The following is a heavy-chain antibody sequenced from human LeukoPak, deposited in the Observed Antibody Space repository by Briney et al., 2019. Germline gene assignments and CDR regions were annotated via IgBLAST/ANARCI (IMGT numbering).Heavy chain of an antibody. V-gene: IGHV3-9*01. J-gene: IGHJ1*01. Sequence: GGSLRLSCAASGFTFDDYAMHWVRQAPGKGLEWVSGISWNSGSIGYADSVKGRFTISRDNAKNSLYLQMNSLRAEDTALYYCAKDISEGGDSGSHYVGEYFQHWGQGTLVTVSS. CDR2: ISWNSGSI. CDR1: GFTFDDYA. CDR3: AKDISEGGDSGSHYVGEYFQH. D-gene: IGHD1-26*01.